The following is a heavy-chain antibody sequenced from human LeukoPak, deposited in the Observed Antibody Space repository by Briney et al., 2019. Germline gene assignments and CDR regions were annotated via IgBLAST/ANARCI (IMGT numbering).Heavy chain of an antibody. CDR2: IIPIFGTA. CDR1: GGTFSSYA. J-gene: IGHJ4*02. CDR3: ARAELGYCSSTSYYAFDY. V-gene: IGHV1-69*06. Sequence: GASVKVSCKASGGTFSSYAISWVRQAPGHGLERMGGIIPIFGTANYAQKFQGRVTITADKSTSTAYMELSSLRSEDTAVYYCARAELGYCSSTSYYAFDYWGQGTLVTVSS. D-gene: IGHD2-2*01.